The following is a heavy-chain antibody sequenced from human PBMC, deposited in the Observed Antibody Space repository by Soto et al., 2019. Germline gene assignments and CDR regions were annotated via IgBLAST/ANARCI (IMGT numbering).Heavy chain of an antibody. J-gene: IGHJ4*02. Sequence: PSETLSLTCTVSGGSISSYYWSWIRQPPGKGLDYIGYIHYSGSTNYNPSLKSRVTISLDTSKNQFSLKLSSVTAADTAVYYCARHGLGLDYRGQGTLVTVSS. D-gene: IGHD1-26*01. V-gene: IGHV4-59*08. CDR1: GGSISSYY. CDR2: IHYSGST. CDR3: ARHGLGLDY.